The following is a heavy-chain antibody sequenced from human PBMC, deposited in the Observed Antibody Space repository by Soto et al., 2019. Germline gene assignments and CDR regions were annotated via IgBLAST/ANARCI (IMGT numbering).Heavy chain of an antibody. CDR3: ALRRDGYNSIDS. V-gene: IGHV3-72*01. J-gene: IGHJ4*02. CDR2: SKNKAQSYTT. D-gene: IGHD5-12*01. CDR1: GFTFSDHS. Sequence: GGSLRLSCAASGFTFSDHSMDWVRQAPGKGLEWVARSKNKAQSYTTEYAASVKGRFIISRDDSKNSLYLQINSLKTEDTAVYYCALRRDGYNSIDSWGQGTLVTVSS.